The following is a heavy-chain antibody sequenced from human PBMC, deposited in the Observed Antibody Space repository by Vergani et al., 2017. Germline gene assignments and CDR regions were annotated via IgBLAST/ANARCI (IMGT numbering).Heavy chain of an antibody. CDR1: GGSISSADYY. CDR3: ARLLGYNWLDP. CDR2: IYYSGST. D-gene: IGHD2-21*01. J-gene: IGHJ5*02. Sequence: QVQLQESGPGLVKPSETLSLTCTVSGGSISSADYYWSWIRQPPGKGLEWIGYIYYSGSTSYNPSLKSRVTISVDTYKNQFSLKLSSVTAADTAVYYCARLLGYNWLDPWGQGTLVTVSS. V-gene: IGHV4-30-4*08.